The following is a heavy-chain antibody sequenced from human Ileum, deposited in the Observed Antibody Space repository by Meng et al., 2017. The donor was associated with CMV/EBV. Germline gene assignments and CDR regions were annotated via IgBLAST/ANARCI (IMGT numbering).Heavy chain of an antibody. CDR2: VHHSGIT. CDR1: GGSFSDYY. D-gene: IGHD4-23*01. J-gene: IGHJ4*02. Sequence: QLAHWGAGLLKPSETLSLPCAVYGGSFSDYYWIWIRQSPGKGLEWIGEVHHSGITNYNPSLKSRVTISVDTSKNQFFLKLTSVTAADTGLYYCATNSEDYWGQGTLVTVSS. CDR3: ATNSEDY. V-gene: IGHV4-34*01.